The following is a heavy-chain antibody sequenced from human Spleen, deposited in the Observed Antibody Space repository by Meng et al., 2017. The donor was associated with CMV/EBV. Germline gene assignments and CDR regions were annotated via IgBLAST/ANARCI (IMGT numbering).Heavy chain of an antibody. Sequence: GGSLRLSCAASGFTFSSYAMNWVRQAPGKGLEWVSGISGSGGSTYYADSVKGRFTISRDNSKNTLYLQMNSLKPDDTALYYCTTSYFGPVYGGQGTPVTVSS. J-gene: IGHJ4*02. CDR2: ISGSGGST. V-gene: IGHV3-23*01. CDR1: GFTFSSYA. D-gene: IGHD3-9*01. CDR3: TTSYFGPVY.